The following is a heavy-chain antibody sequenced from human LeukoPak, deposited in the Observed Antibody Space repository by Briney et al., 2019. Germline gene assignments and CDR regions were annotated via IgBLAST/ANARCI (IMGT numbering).Heavy chain of an antibody. V-gene: IGHV1-3*01. Sequence: ASVKVSCKASGYTFTSYAMHWVRQAPGQRLEWMGWINAGNGNTKYSQKFQGRVTITRDTSASTVYMELSSLRSEDTAVYYCARDPVCGGDCYFGPVDYWGQGTLVTVSS. D-gene: IGHD2-21*02. J-gene: IGHJ4*02. CDR3: ARDPVCGGDCYFGPVDY. CDR1: GYTFTSYA. CDR2: INAGNGNT.